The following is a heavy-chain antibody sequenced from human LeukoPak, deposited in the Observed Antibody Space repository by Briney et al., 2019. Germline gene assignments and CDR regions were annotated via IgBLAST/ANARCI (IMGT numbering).Heavy chain of an antibody. CDR3: ARDHSSRSYNWFDP. J-gene: IGHJ5*02. CDR2: IKQDGSEK. CDR1: GFTFSSYW. V-gene: IGHV3-7*01. D-gene: IGHD5-18*01. Sequence: GGSLRLSCAASGFTFSSYWMSWVRQAPGKGLEWVANIKQDGSEKYYVDSVKGRFTISRDNAKNSLYLQMNSLRAEDTAVYYCARDHSSRSYNWFDPWGQGTLVTVSS.